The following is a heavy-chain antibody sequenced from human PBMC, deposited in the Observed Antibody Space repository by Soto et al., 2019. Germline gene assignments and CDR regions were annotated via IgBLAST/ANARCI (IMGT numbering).Heavy chain of an antibody. D-gene: IGHD2-21*02. CDR2: IYNSGST. Sequence: QVQLQESGPGLVKPSQTLSLTCTVSGGSISNSDFYWSWVRQHPGKGLEWIGYIYNSGSTYSNPSLRSRVTISVDTSKKQVSLKLSSVTAADTAVYYCASANCGGDCSYRHDRYYFESWGQGTLVTVSS. CDR1: GGSISNSDFY. V-gene: IGHV4-30-4*01. J-gene: IGHJ4*02. CDR3: ASANCGGDCSYRHDRYYFES.